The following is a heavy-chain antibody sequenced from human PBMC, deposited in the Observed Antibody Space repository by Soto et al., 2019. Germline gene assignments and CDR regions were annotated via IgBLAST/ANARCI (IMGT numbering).Heavy chain of an antibody. CDR1: GFTFSSYG. Sequence: QVQLVESGGGVVQPGRSLRLSCAASGFTFSSYGMHWVRQAPGKGLEWVAVIWYDGSNKYYADSVKGRFTISRDNSKNTLYLQMNSLRAXXXXXXXXXXXXXGXSYGQGGFDYWGQGTLVTVSS. V-gene: IGHV3-33*01. J-gene: IGHJ4*02. CDR2: IWYDGSNK. CDR3: XXXXXGXSYGQGGFDY. D-gene: IGHD5-18*01.